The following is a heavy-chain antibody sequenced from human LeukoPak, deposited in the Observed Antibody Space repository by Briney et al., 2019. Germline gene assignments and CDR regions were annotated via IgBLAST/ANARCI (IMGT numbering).Heavy chain of an antibody. V-gene: IGHV3-7*01. CDR2: IKQDGSEK. J-gene: IGHJ4*02. CDR1: GFTFSSYW. CDR3: ARGFAYCGGDCYPLDY. Sequence: GGSLRLSCAASGFTFSSYWMSWVCQAPGKGLEWVANIKQDGSEKYYVDSVKGRFTISRDNAKNSLYLQMNSLRAEDTAVYYCARGFAYCGGDCYPLDYWGQGTLVTVSS. D-gene: IGHD2-21*02.